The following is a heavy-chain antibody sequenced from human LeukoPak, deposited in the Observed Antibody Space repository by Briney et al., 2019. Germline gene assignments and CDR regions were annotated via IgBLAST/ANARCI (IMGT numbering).Heavy chain of an antibody. D-gene: IGHD3-10*01. V-gene: IGHV3-48*01. J-gene: IGHJ5*02. CDR3: AREQGSIYYYGSGSFERWFDP. CDR2: ISSSSSTI. Sequence: GGSLRLSCAASGFTFSSYSMNWVRQAPGKGLEWVSYISSSSSTIYYADSVKGRFTISRDNAKNSLYLQMNSLRAEDTAVYYCAREQGSIYYYGSGSFERWFDPWGQGTLVTVSS. CDR1: GFTFSSYS.